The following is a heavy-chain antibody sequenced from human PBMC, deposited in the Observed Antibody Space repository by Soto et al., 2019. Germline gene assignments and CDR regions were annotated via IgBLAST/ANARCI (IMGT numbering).Heavy chain of an antibody. J-gene: IGHJ4*02. CDR3: ARDYLSGYPQN. CDR1: GGSISSGGYY. Sequence: PSETLSLTCTVSGGSISSGGYYWSWIRQHPGKGLEWIGYIYYSGSTYYNPSLKSRVTISVDTSKNQFSLKLSSVTAADTAVYYCARDYLSGYPQNWGQGTLVTVSS. CDR2: IYYSGST. D-gene: IGHD3-9*01. V-gene: IGHV4-31*03.